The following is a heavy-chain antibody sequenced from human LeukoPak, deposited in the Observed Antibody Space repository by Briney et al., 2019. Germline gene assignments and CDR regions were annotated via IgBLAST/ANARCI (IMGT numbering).Heavy chain of an antibody. CDR2: IYSGGGT. V-gene: IGHV3-66*02. J-gene: IGHJ4*02. D-gene: IGHD2-15*01. CDR1: GFTVSSNY. CDR3: ARQRPYCSGDSCSHFFDY. Sequence: GGSLRLSCAVSGFTVSSNYMTWVRQAPGKGLEWVSVIYSGGGTYYADSVKGRFTISRDISKNTLYLQMNSLRAEDTAVYSCARQRPYCSGDSCSHFFDYWGQGTLVTVSS.